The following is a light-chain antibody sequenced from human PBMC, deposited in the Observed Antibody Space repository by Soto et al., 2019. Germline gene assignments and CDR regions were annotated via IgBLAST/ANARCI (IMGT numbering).Light chain of an antibody. CDR1: QTISSW. CDR2: KAS. CDR3: QQYNSYSPWT. Sequence: IQMTQSPSTLSGSVGDRVTITCRASQTISSWLAWYQQKPGKAPKLLIYKASTLKSGVPSRFSGSGSGTEFTLTISSLQPDDFATYYCQQYNSYSPWTFGQGTKV. V-gene: IGKV1-5*03. J-gene: IGKJ1*01.